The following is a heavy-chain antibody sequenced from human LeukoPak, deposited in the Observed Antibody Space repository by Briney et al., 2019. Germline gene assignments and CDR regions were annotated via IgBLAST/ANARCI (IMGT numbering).Heavy chain of an antibody. V-gene: IGHV4-59*12. CDR1: GGSISTYY. D-gene: IGHD1-7*01. Sequence: SETLSLTCTVSGGSISTYYWSWIRQPPGKGLEWIGYISYSGSTNYNPSLKSRVTISVDTSKNQFSLKLSSVTAADTAVYYCARLTGTTLRLGYFDYWGQGTLVTVSS. CDR3: ARLTGTTLRLGYFDY. J-gene: IGHJ4*02. CDR2: ISYSGST.